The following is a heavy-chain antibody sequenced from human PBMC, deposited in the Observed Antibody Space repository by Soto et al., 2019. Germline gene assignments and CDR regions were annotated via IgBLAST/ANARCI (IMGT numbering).Heavy chain of an antibody. CDR2: IWFDGSDK. V-gene: IGHV3-33*01. J-gene: IGHJ4*02. Sequence: PGGSLRLSCAASGFAFSRYGMHWVRQAPGKGLEWVALIWFDGSDKYYADSVKGRFTISRDNSRNTLYLQMNSLRAEDTAVYYCASRSATVLSLTYWGPGTQVTVSS. CDR1: GFAFSRYG. CDR3: ASRSATVLSLTY. D-gene: IGHD2-8*01.